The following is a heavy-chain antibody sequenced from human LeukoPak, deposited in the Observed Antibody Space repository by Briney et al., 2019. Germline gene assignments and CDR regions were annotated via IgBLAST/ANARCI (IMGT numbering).Heavy chain of an antibody. V-gene: IGHV4-34*01. CDR1: GGSFRGYY. CDR2: INHSGST. D-gene: IGHD1-26*01. Sequence: PSETLSLTCAVYGGSFRGYYWSWIRQPPGKGLEWIGEINHSGSTNYNPSLKSRVTISVDTSKNQFSLKLSSVTAADTAVYYCAREGGSWVGGYFDYWGQGTLVTVSS. J-gene: IGHJ4*02. CDR3: AREGGSWVGGYFDY.